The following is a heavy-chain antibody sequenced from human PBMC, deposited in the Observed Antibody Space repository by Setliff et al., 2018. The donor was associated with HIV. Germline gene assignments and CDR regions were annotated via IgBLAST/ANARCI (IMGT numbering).Heavy chain of an antibody. CDR3: AITLTAFDWLFGVNDAFDI. CDR2: ISSSSSTI. V-gene: IGHV3-11*04. J-gene: IGHJ3*02. CDR1: GLRVSDAC. D-gene: IGHD3-9*01. Sequence: GGSLRLSCAVSGLRVSDACLSWVRQAPGKGLEWVSYISSSSSTIYYADSGKGRFTICKDNAKNSLYLQMNSLRAEDTAVYYCAITLTAFDWLFGVNDAFDIWGQGTMVTVSS.